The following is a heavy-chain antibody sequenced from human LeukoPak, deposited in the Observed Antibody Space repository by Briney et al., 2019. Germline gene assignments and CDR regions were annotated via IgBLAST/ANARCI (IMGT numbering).Heavy chain of an antibody. D-gene: IGHD2-15*01. V-gene: IGHV3-30*18. CDR2: ISYDESDK. CDR1: GFTFSNYG. Sequence: GRSLRLSCAASGFTFSNYGMHWVRQAPGKGLEWVAVISYDESDKYYADSVKGRFTISRDNSKNTLYLQMDSLRPEDTAVYYCAKGVVAATNAAYYGMDVWGQGTTVTVSS. J-gene: IGHJ6*02. CDR3: AKGVVAATNAAYYGMDV.